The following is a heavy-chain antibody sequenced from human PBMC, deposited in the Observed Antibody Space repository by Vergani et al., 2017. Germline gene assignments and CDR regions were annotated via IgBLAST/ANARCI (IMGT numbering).Heavy chain of an antibody. V-gene: IGHV4-61*02. D-gene: IGHD2-15*01. J-gene: IGHJ4*02. CDR3: ARGSCRGGCCYKPLFDY. CDR1: GGSINSHNYY. CDR2: IHTSGST. Sequence: QVQLQESGPGLVKPSQTLSLTCTVSGGSINSHNYYWSWIRQPAGKGLEWIGRIHTSGSTNYNPSLKSRVTMSEDTSKNQFSLNLTSVTAADTAVYFCARGSCRGGCCYKPLFDYWGQGILVTVSS.